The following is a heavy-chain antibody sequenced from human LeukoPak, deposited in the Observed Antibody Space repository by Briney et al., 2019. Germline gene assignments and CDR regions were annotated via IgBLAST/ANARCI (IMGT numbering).Heavy chain of an antibody. CDR3: AKGPLRGTAAAIDY. V-gene: IGHV3-30*18. CDR2: ISYDGRNK. CDR1: GFTFNNYG. J-gene: IGHJ4*02. Sequence: GGSLRLSCAASGFTFNNYGMHWVRQAPGKGLEWVPVISYDGRNKHYPDSVKGRFTISRDISTDTLWLQMDSLRTEDTAVYYCAKGPLRGTAAAIDYWGQGTLVTVSS. D-gene: IGHD2-2*01.